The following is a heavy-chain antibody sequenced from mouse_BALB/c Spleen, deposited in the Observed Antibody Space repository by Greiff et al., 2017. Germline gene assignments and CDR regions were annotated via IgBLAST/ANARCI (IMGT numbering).Heavy chain of an antibody. CDR1: GYSITSDYA. Sequence: EVQGVESGPGLVKPSQSLSLTCTVTGYSITSDYAWNWIRQFPGNKLEWMGYISYSGSTSYNPSLKSRISITRDTSKNQFFLQLNSVTTEDTATYYCARSTTMITAYYAMDYWGQGTSVTVSS. V-gene: IGHV3-2*02. CDR2: ISYSGST. D-gene: IGHD2-4*01. J-gene: IGHJ4*01. CDR3: ARSTTMITAYYAMDY.